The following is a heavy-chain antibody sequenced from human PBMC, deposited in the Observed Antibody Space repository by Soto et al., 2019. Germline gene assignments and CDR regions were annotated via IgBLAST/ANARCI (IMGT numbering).Heavy chain of an antibody. Sequence: PSATLYLTCAVYGGSFSGHYWSWLRQPPGKGLEWIGEINHSGSTNYNPSLKSRVTISVDTSKNQFSLKLSSVTAADTAVYYCARGQRNTAMLLSQYYYYGMDVWGQGTTVT. CDR2: INHSGST. D-gene: IGHD5-18*01. CDR3: ARGQRNTAMLLSQYYYYGMDV. V-gene: IGHV4-34*01. J-gene: IGHJ6*02. CDR1: GGSFSGHY.